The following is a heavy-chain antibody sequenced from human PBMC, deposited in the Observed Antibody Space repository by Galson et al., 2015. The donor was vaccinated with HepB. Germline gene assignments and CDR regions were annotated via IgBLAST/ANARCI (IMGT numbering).Heavy chain of an antibody. CDR1: GFTFDNFA. CDR3: AKDMGDGSGNYYRHPDS. V-gene: IGHV3-9*01. J-gene: IGHJ5*01. CDR2: ISWNSVYT. Sequence: SLRLSCAASGFTFDNFAMHWVRQAPGKGLEWVSGISWNSVYTGYADSVRGRFTISRDNAKNTLYLQLNSLKTEDTALYYCAKDMGDGSGNYYRHPDSWGQGTLVTVSS. D-gene: IGHD3-10*01.